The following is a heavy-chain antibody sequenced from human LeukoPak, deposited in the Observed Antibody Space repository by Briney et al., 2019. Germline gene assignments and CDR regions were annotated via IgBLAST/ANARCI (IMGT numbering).Heavy chain of an antibody. CDR3: ARSYYYGSGREFDP. CDR1: GGSISSYF. Sequence: SETLSLTCTVSGGSISSYFWNWIRQPPGKGLEWIGYIYDSESTNYNPSLKSRVTISVDTSKNQFSLKLSSVTAADTAVYYCARSYYYGSGREFDPWGQGTLVTVSS. J-gene: IGHJ5*02. D-gene: IGHD3-10*01. CDR2: IYDSEST. V-gene: IGHV4-59*01.